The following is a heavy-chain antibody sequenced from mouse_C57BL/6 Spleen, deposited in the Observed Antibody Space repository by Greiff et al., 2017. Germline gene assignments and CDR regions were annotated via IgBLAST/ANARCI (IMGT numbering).Heavy chain of an antibody. CDR2: ISNLAYSI. CDR1: GFTFSDYG. Sequence: DVKLVESGGGLVQPGGSLKLSCAASGFTFSDYGMAWVRQAPRKGPEWVAFISNLAYSIYYADTVTGRFTISRENAKNTLYLEMSSLRSEDTAMYYCARRGDYYGSSSYWYFDVWGTGTTVTVSS. J-gene: IGHJ1*03. CDR3: ARRGDYYGSSSYWYFDV. D-gene: IGHD1-1*01. V-gene: IGHV5-15*04.